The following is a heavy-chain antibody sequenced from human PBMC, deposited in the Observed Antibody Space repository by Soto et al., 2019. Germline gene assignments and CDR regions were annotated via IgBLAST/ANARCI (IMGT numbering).Heavy chain of an antibody. CDR1: GFTFSSYG. D-gene: IGHD4-17*01. V-gene: IGHV3-33*01. Sequence: GGSLRLSCAASGFTFSSYGMHWVRQAPGKGLEWVAVIWYDGSNKYYADSVKGRFTISRDNSKNTLYLQMNSLRAEDTAVYYCARGHGTTVTDAFDIWGQGTMVTVSS. CDR3: ARGHGTTVTDAFDI. CDR2: IWYDGSNK. J-gene: IGHJ3*02.